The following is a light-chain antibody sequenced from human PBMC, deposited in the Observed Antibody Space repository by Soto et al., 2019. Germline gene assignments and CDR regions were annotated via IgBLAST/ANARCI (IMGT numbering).Light chain of an antibody. CDR3: QQYGRPPYT. V-gene: IGKV3-20*01. Sequence: DIVLTQSPGTLSLSPGERATLSCRASQSLYFSFLAWYQQKSGQAPRLLIHGAISRAAGIPARFSGSDSETDFTLIIDAVEPEDSAVYYCQQYGRPPYTFGRGTRLEI. CDR1: QSLYFSF. CDR2: GAI. J-gene: IGKJ5*01.